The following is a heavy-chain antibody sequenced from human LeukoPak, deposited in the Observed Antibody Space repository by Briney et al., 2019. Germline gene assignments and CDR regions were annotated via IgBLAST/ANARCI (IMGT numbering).Heavy chain of an antibody. Sequence: PGGSLRLSCAASGFTFSSYSMNWVRQAPGKGLEWVSSISSSSSYIYYADSVKGRFTISRDNAKNSLYLQMNSLRAEDTAVYYCARERRRGYSYGYTLDYWGQGTLVTVSS. CDR3: ARERRRGYSYGYTLDY. D-gene: IGHD5-18*01. CDR2: ISSSSSYI. V-gene: IGHV3-21*01. CDR1: GFTFSSYS. J-gene: IGHJ4*02.